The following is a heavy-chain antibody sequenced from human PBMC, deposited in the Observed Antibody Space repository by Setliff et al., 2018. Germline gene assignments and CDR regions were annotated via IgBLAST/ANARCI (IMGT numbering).Heavy chain of an antibody. D-gene: IGHD1-1*01. CDR2: ISYSGIT. CDR3: VREGYSEYFQD. CDR1: GASVSSHY. Sequence: SETLSLTCNVPGASVSSHYWDWIRQPPGKGLEWIGFISYSGITTYNVSLKSRVSISVDTSKNQLSLTLSSVTAADTAVYYCVREGYSEYFQDWGRGTLVTSPQ. J-gene: IGHJ1*01. V-gene: IGHV4-59*02.